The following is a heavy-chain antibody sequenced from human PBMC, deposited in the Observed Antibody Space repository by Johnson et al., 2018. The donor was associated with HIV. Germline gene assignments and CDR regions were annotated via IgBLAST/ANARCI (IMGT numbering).Heavy chain of an antibody. CDR2: IGGSGGST. V-gene: IGHV3-23*04. Sequence: VQLVESGGGLVQPGGSLRLSCAASGFTFSNSAMSWVRQAPGKGLAWVSGIGGSGGSTHYADTVKGRFAISRDNAKKTLYIQMNSLRPVDTAVYFCAREYVGQWLGPRHAFDIWGQGTMVTVSS. CDR1: GFTFSNSA. D-gene: IGHD6-19*01. CDR3: AREYVGQWLGPRHAFDI. J-gene: IGHJ3*02.